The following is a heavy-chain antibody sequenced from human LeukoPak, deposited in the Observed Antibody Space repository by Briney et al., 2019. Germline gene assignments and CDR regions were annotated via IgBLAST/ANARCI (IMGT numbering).Heavy chain of an antibody. D-gene: IGHD3-10*01. J-gene: IGHJ5*02. Sequence: PSETLSLTCAVYGGSFSGYYWSWIRQPPGKGLEWIGEINHSGSTNYNPSLKSRVTISVDTSKNQFSLKLSSVTAADTAVYYCARSYYYGSGSYPNWFDPWGQGTLVTVSS. CDR2: INHSGST. CDR1: GGSFSGYY. CDR3: ARSYYYGSGSYPNWFDP. V-gene: IGHV4-34*01.